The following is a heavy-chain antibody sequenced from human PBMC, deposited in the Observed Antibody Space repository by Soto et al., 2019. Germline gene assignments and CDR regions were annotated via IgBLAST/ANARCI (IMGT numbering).Heavy chain of an antibody. CDR1: GGSISSSSYY. J-gene: IGHJ6*03. CDR3: ASRVGSRGYYYYYMDV. CDR2: IYYSGST. D-gene: IGHD6-13*01. V-gene: IGHV4-39*01. Sequence: SETLSLTCTVSGGSISSSSYYWGWIRQPPGKGLEWIGSIYYSGSTYYNPSLKSRVTISVDTSKNQFSLKLSSVTAADTAVYYCASRVGSRGYYYYYMDVWGKGTTVTVSS.